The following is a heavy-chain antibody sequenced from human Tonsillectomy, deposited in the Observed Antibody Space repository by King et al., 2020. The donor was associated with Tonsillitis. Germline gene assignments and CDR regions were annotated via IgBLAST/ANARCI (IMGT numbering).Heavy chain of an antibody. CDR1: GFIFSNAW. CDR2: IKSKTDVEKT. J-gene: IGHJ3*02. V-gene: IGHV3-15*01. CDR3: TGVYEGISDAFDI. D-gene: IGHD3-10*01. Sequence: VQLVESGGGLVKPGGSLRLSCAASGFIFSNAWMSWVRQAPGKGLEWVGRIKSKTDVEKTDYAAPVKGRFTIPSYDSNMMYLQMNSVKTEDTAVYYFTGVYEGISDAFDIWGQGTMVTVSS.